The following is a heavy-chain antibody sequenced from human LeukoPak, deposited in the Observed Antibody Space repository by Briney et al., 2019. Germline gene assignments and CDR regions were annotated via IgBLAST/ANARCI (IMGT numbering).Heavy chain of an antibody. D-gene: IGHD3-22*01. CDR2: IHYSGST. V-gene: IGHV4-39*01. CDR1: GGSISSSNYY. Sequence: SETLSLTCTVSGGSISSSNYYWGWIRQPPGKRLEWIGSIHYSGSTYHNPSLKSRVTISVDTSKNQFSLKLSSVIAADTAVYYCARHGGYDRSGYWFDPWGQGTLVTVSS. J-gene: IGHJ5*02. CDR3: ARHGGYDRSGYWFDP.